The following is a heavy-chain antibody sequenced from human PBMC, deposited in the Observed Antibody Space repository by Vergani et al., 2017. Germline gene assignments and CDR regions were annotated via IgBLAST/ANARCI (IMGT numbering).Heavy chain of an antibody. CDR3: AKDMKPSVSYGGYFDY. J-gene: IGHJ4*02. V-gene: IGHV3-9*01. D-gene: IGHD1-26*01. CDR1: GFTFDDYA. Sequence: EVQLVESGGGLVQPGRSLRLSCAASGFTFDDYAMHWVRHAPGEGLEWVSGISWHSGSIGYADSVKGRCAISRDNAKNSLYLQMNSLRAEDTALYYCAKDMKPSVSYGGYFDYWGQGTLVTVSS. CDR2: ISWHSGSI.